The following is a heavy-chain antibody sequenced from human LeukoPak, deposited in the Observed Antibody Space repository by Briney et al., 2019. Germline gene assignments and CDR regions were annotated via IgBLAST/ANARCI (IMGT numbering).Heavy chain of an antibody. CDR2: IIPIFVTA. V-gene: IGHV1-69*13. D-gene: IGHD6-6*01. Sequence: GASVKVSCKASGGTFSSYAISWVRQAPGQGLEWRGGIIPIFVTAKYAQKFQGRVTITQDESTSTAYMELCSRRSEDTAVYYCAGSSSHNWFDPWGQGTLVTVSS. CDR3: AGSSSHNWFDP. CDR1: GGTFSSYA. J-gene: IGHJ5*02.